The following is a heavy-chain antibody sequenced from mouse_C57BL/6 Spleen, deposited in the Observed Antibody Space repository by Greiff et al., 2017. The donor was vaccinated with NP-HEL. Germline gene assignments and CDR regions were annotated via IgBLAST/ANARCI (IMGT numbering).Heavy chain of an antibody. Sequence: VQLQESGAELARPGASVKMSCKASGYTFTSYTMHWVKQRPGQGLEWIGYINPSSGYTKYNQKFKDKATLTADKSSSTAYMQLSSLTSEDSAVYYCARSHYWYFDVWGTGTTVTVSS. J-gene: IGHJ1*03. V-gene: IGHV1-4*01. CDR3: ARSHYWYFDV. CDR1: GYTFTSYT. CDR2: INPSSGYT.